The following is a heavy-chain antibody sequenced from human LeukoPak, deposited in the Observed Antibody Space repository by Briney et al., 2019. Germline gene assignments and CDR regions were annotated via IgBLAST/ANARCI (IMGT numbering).Heavy chain of an antibody. CDR2: ISSSGNTT. J-gene: IGHJ2*01. CDR3: ARDGCSAWVLKQCAVPVSAFVLNRSSDL. Sequence: GKVLDWFSYISSSGNTTYNADSVKGRFSITRDNAKNSLYLQMNILRAEDTAVYYCARDGCSAWVLKQCAVPVSAFVLNRSSDL. V-gene: IGHV3-11*04. D-gene: IGHD6-19*01.